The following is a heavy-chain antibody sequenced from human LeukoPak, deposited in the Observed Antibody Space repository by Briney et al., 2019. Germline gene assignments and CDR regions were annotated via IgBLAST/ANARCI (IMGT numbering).Heavy chain of an antibody. Sequence: GESLKISCKGSGYSFTYWIGWVRQMPGKGLEWMGIIYSGDSHTKYSPSFQGRVTISADKSISTAYLQWSSLEASDTAMYYCASARHGDYVCDYWGQGTPVTVSS. CDR2: IYSGDSHT. J-gene: IGHJ4*02. D-gene: IGHD4-17*01. CDR1: GYSFTYW. V-gene: IGHV5-51*01. CDR3: ASARHGDYVCDY.